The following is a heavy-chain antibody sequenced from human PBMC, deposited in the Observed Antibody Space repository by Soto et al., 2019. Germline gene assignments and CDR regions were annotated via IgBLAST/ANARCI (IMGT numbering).Heavy chain of an antibody. V-gene: IGHV3-23*01. CDR2: ISGSGGST. CDR1: GFTFSSYA. D-gene: IGHD6-13*01. CDR3: ARDKIAAAGTNVDWYFDL. J-gene: IGHJ2*01. Sequence: EVQLLESGGGLVQPGGSLRLSCAASGFTFSSYAMSWVRQAPGKGLEWVSAISGSGGSTYYADSVKGRFTISRDNSKNTLYLQMNSLRAEDTAVYYCARDKIAAAGTNVDWYFDLWGRGTLVTVSS.